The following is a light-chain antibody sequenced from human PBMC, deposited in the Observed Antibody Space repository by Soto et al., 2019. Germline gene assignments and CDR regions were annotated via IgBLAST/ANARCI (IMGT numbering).Light chain of an antibody. V-gene: IGLV2-14*01. CDR2: DVS. Sequence: QSALTQPASVSGSPGQSITISCTGTSSDFGAYNYVSWYQQHPGKAPKLMIYDVSHRPSGVSHRFSGSKSGNTASLTISGLQAEDEADYYCGSYTTSSNYVFGTGTKVTVL. J-gene: IGLJ1*01. CDR1: SSDFGAYNY. CDR3: GSYTTSSNYV.